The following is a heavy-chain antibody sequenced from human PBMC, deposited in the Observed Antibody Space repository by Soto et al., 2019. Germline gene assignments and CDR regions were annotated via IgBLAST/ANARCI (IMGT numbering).Heavy chain of an antibody. D-gene: IGHD3-16*01. Sequence: EVQLLESGGGLVQPGGSLRLSCAASGFTFRSDGMSWVRQAPGKGLEWVSGISGSGGSTYYADSVKGWFTISRDNSTPTLYLQMPSLTAEDTAVYYRAKESGAMGGAFHDWGPGALVTVSS. CDR1: GFTFRSDG. J-gene: IGHJ4*02. CDR2: ISGSGGST. V-gene: IGHV3-23*01. CDR3: AKESGAMGGAFHD.